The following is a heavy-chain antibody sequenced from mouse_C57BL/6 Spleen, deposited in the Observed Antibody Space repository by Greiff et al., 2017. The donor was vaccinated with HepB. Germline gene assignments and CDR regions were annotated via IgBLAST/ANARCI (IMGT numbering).Heavy chain of an antibody. V-gene: IGHV1-72*01. CDR3: AISSPHYYGSSYGWYFDV. D-gene: IGHD1-1*01. Sequence: VQLQQPGAELVKPGASVKLSCKASGYTFTSYWMHWVKQRPGRGLEWIGRIDPNSGGTKYNEKFKSKATLTVDKPSSTAYMQLSSLTSEDSAVYYCAISSPHYYGSSYGWYFDVWGTGTTVTVSS. CDR1: GYTFTSYW. J-gene: IGHJ1*03. CDR2: IDPNSGGT.